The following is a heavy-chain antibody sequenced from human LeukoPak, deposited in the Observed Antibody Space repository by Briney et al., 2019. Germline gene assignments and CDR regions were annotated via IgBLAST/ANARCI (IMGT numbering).Heavy chain of an antibody. Sequence: PGGSLRLSCAASGFTSRSYEMNWVRQAPGKGLEWVSYISSSGSTIYYADSVKGRFTISRDSAKNSLYLQMNSLRAEDTAVYYCARPLWFGDTGDYWGQGTLVTDSS. CDR1: GFTSRSYE. V-gene: IGHV3-48*03. J-gene: IGHJ4*02. CDR3: ARPLWFGDTGDY. D-gene: IGHD3-10*01. CDR2: ISSSGSTI.